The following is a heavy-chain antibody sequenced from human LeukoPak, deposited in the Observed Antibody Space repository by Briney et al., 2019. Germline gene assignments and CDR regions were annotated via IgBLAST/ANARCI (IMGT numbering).Heavy chain of an antibody. V-gene: IGHV4-61*02. CDR3: ARGHGIAADWFDP. J-gene: IGHJ5*02. D-gene: IGHD6-13*01. CDR2: IYTSGST. Sequence: PSQTLSLTCTVSGGSISSGSYYWSWIRQPAGKGLEWIGRIYTSGSTNYNPSLKSRVTISVDTSKNQFSLKLSSVTAADTAVYYCARGHGIAADWFDPWGQGTLVTVSS. CDR1: GGSISSGSYY.